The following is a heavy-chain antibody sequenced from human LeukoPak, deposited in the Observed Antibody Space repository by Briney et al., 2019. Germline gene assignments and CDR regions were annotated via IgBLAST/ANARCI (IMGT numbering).Heavy chain of an antibody. V-gene: IGHV4-59*08. CDR2: IYYSGST. J-gene: IGHJ4*02. Sequence: PSETLSFTCTVSGGSISSYYWSWIRQPPGKGQEWIGYIYYSGSTNYNPSLKSRVTISVDTSKNQFSLKLRSVTAADTAVYYCARQGVRGQGVIDYWGQGTLVTVSS. CDR1: GGSISSYY. D-gene: IGHD3-10*01. CDR3: ARQGVRGQGVIDY.